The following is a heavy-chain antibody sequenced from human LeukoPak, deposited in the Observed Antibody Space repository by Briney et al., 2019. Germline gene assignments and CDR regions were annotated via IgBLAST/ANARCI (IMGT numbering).Heavy chain of an antibody. V-gene: IGHV4-39*07. Sequence: TSETLSLTCTVSGGSISSSSYYWGWIRQPPGKGLEWIGSIYYSGSTYYNPSLKSRVTISVDTPKNQFSLKLSSVTAADTAVYYCASGEGGGTLAYWGQGTLVTVSS. J-gene: IGHJ4*02. CDR3: ASGEGGGTLAY. CDR1: GGSISSSSYY. D-gene: IGHD2-15*01. CDR2: IYYSGST.